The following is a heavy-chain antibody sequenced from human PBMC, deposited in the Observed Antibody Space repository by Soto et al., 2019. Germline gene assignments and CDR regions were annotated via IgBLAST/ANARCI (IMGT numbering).Heavy chain of an antibody. D-gene: IGHD6-19*01. J-gene: IGHJ6*02. CDR3: ARGFSSGWAFNYYYYYGMDV. Sequence: ETLSLTCAVYGGSFSGYYWSWIRQPPGKGLEWIGEINHSGSTNYNPSLKSRVTISVDTSKNQFSLKLSSVTAADTAVYYCARGFSSGWAFNYYYYYGMDVWGQGTTVTSP. V-gene: IGHV4-34*01. CDR2: INHSGST. CDR1: GGSFSGYY.